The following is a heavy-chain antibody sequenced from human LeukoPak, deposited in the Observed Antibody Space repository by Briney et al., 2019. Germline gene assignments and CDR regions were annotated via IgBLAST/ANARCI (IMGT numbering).Heavy chain of an antibody. CDR2: IYASGST. V-gene: IGHV4-4*07. CDR1: GDSISNCY. Sequence: SETLSLTCTVSGDSISNCYWSWIRQPAGKGLEWIGRIYASGSTNYNPSLKSRVTMSLDTSKNQCSLNLSSVTAADTAVYYCARKAFPGNWFDPWGQGTLVTVSS. J-gene: IGHJ5*02. CDR3: ARKAFPGNWFDP.